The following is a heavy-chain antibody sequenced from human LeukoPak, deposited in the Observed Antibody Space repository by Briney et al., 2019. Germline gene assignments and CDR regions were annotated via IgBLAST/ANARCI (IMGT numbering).Heavy chain of an antibody. CDR1: GFTVSTNY. D-gene: IGHD3-22*01. J-gene: IGHJ4*02. Sequence: GGSLRLSCAASGFTVSTNYMTWVRQAPGKGLEMVSVIYSGGNTYNADSVKGRFTISRDNSKNTLYLQMNSLRAEDTAVYYCARLHDTSGYTYFDYWGQGTLVTVSS. CDR2: IYSGGNT. CDR3: ARLHDTSGYTYFDY. V-gene: IGHV3-66*01.